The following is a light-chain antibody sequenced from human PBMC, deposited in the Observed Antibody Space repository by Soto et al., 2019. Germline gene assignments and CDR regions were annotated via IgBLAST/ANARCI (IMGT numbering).Light chain of an antibody. Sequence: EIVMTQSPATLSVSPGGRATLSCRASQSISDTLAWYQQKPGQAPRLLIHGASTRAPGFPARFSGSGSGTDFTLTISRLEPEDFAVYYCQQYGSSPYTFGQGTKLEIK. CDR3: QQYGSSPYT. CDR1: QSISDT. V-gene: IGKV3-15*01. J-gene: IGKJ2*01. CDR2: GAS.